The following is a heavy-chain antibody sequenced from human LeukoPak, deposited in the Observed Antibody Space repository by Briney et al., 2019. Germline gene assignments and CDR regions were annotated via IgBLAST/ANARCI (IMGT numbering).Heavy chain of an antibody. Sequence: ASVKVSCRASGYTFTGYHMHWVRQAPGQGLEWMAWINPNSGATDYAQKFQGRVTMTRDTSTSTAYMELSRLRSDDTAVYYCARLNGNHFDYWGQGTLVTVSS. V-gene: IGHV1-2*02. CDR2: INPNSGAT. CDR3: ARLNGNHFDY. CDR1: GYTFTGYH. J-gene: IGHJ4*02. D-gene: IGHD1-14*01.